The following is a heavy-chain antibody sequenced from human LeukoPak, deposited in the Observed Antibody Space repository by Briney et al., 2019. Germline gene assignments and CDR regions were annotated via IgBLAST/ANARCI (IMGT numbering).Heavy chain of an antibody. Sequence: SETLSLTCTVSGGSISSHFWSWIRQPPGKGLEWTGDIHDSGTTNYNPSLKSRVTISVDTSKNQFSLRLSSVTAADTAVYYCARLTTRASGSLDAFDIWGQGTMVTVSS. CDR2: IHDSGTT. J-gene: IGHJ3*02. CDR3: ARLTTRASGSLDAFDI. CDR1: GGSISSHF. D-gene: IGHD1-26*01. V-gene: IGHV4-59*11.